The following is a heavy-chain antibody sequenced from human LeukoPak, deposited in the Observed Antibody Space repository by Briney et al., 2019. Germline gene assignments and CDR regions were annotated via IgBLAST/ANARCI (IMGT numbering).Heavy chain of an antibody. J-gene: IGHJ3*02. V-gene: IGHV3-43*02. CDR3: AKEKGHDTPFFAFDI. Sequence: GGSLRLSCAASVFTFHDYAMHWVRQAPGKGLEWVSLISGDGGSTYYADSVKGRFTISRDNSKNSLYLQMNSLRTEDTALYYCAKEKGHDTPFFAFDIWGQGTMVTVSS. CDR1: VFTFHDYA. D-gene: IGHD2/OR15-2a*01. CDR2: ISGDGGST.